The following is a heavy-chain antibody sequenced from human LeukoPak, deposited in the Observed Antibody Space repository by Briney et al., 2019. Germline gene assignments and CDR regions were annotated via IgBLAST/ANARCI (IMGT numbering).Heavy chain of an antibody. CDR2: ISAYNGNT. J-gene: IGHJ5*02. CDR3: ARVYGSGSYYKGWFDP. D-gene: IGHD3-10*01. Sequence: GASVKVSCKASGYTFTSYGISWVRQAPGQGLEWMGWISAYNGNTNYAQKLQGRVTMTTDTSTSTAYMELRSLRSDDTAVYYCARVYGSGSYYKGWFDPWGQGTLVTVSS. V-gene: IGHV1-18*01. CDR1: GYTFTSYG.